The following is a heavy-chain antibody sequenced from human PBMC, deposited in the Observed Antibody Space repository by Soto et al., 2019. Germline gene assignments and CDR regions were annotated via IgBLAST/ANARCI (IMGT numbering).Heavy chain of an antibody. J-gene: IGHJ6*03. D-gene: IGHD3-10*01. CDR1: GYAFTTYT. CDR2: INAGNGNT. V-gene: IGHV1-3*01. CDR3: ARSRAPPRRSYYYFFYYMGV. Sequence: QVQLVQSGAEVKKPGASVKVSCKASGYAFTTYTIHWVRQAPGQSLEWLGWINAGNGNTKYSQKFQGRVTITSDTSATTAYMELSSLTSEDTAVYYCARSRAPPRRSYYYFFYYMGVLGQGTTVAVSS.